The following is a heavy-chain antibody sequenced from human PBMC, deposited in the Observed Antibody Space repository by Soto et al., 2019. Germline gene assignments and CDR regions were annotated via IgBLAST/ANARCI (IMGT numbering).Heavy chain of an antibody. V-gene: IGHV2-26*01. CDR1: GFSLSNARMG. Sequence: QVTLKESGPVLVKPTETLTLTCTVSGFSLSNARMGVSWIRQPPGKALEWLAHIFSNDEKSYNTSLKSRLTISKDTSKSQVVLTMTNVDPVDTSTDCSARHGRGVGARPLDYWGQGTLVTVSS. D-gene: IGHD1-26*01. CDR2: IFSNDEK. J-gene: IGHJ4*02. CDR3: ARHGRGVGARPLDY.